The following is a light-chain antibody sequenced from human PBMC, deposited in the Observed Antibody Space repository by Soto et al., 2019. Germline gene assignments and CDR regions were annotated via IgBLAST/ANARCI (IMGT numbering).Light chain of an antibody. Sequence: VLPQSPGTLSLSPGESATLSCRASQSVSSSYLACYQQKPGQAPRLLIYGASSRDTGIPDRFRGSGSGTCFTLTISRLEPEDLEVYYGQQYGSSPGTFGQGTK. CDR2: GAS. CDR3: QQYGSSPGT. J-gene: IGKJ1*01. V-gene: IGKV3-20*01. CDR1: QSVSSSY.